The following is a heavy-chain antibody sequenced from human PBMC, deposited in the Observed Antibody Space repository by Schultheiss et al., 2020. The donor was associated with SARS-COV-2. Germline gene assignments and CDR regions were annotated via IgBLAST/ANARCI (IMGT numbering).Heavy chain of an antibody. CDR1: GGSISSSSYY. J-gene: IGHJ4*02. CDR3: ARGSGKQIDY. Sequence: SETLSLTCTVSGGSISSSSYYWGWIRQPPGKGLEWIGSIYYSGSTYYNPSLKSRVTISVDTSKNQFSLKLSSVTAADTAVYYCARGSGKQIDYWGQGTLVTVSS. D-gene: IGHD6-19*01. CDR2: IYYSGST. V-gene: IGHV4-39*07.